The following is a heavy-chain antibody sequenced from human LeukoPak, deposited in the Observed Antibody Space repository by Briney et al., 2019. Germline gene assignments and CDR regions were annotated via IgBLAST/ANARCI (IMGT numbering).Heavy chain of an antibody. CDR3: ARVDCSSTSCYRYGMDV. CDR2: TSAYNGNT. CDR1: GYTFTSYG. J-gene: IGHJ6*02. D-gene: IGHD2-2*01. V-gene: IGHV1-18*01. Sequence: SVKVSCKASGYTFTSYGISWVRQAPGQGLEWMGWTSAYNGNTNYAQKLQGRVTMTTDTSTSTAYMELRSLRSDDTAVYYCARVDCSSTSCYRYGMDVWGQGTTVTVSS.